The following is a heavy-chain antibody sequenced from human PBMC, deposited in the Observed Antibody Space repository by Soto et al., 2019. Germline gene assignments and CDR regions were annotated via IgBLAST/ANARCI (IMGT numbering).Heavy chain of an antibody. CDR3: ARGVGRSSWTSFDS. V-gene: IGHV4-4*07. J-gene: IGHJ4*02. Sequence: NPSETLSLTCTVSGGSISSDYWSWIRQPAGKGLEWIGRIYISENTHYNPSPRSRVSMSLDTSKNQLSLNLSSVTAADTAVYYCARGVGRSSWTSFDSWGQGTLVTVSS. CDR2: IYISENT. D-gene: IGHD6-13*01. CDR1: GGSISSDY.